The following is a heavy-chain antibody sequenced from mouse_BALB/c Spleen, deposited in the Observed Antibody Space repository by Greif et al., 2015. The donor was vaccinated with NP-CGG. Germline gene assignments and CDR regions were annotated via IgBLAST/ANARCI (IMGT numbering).Heavy chain of an antibody. CDR2: IWRGGST. Sequence: VQLQQSGPGLVQPSQSLSITCTVSGFSLTSYGVHWVRQSPGKGLEWLGVIWRGGSTDYNAAFISRLSISKDNSKSQVFFKMNSLQADDTAIYYCARNLGYDYDIDYWGQGTTLTVSS. CDR1: GFSLTSYG. J-gene: IGHJ2*01. D-gene: IGHD2-4*01. V-gene: IGHV2-4-1*01. CDR3: ARNLGYDYDIDY.